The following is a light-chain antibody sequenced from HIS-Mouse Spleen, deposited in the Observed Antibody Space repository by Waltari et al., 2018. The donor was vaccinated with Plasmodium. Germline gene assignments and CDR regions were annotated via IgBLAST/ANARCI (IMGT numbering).Light chain of an antibody. J-gene: IGLJ2*01. Sequence: QSALTQPRSVSGSPGQSVTISCTGTRSDVGGYNYVSWYQQHPGKAPKLRIYDVSKRPSGVPDRFSGSKSGNTASLTISGLQAADEADYYCCSYAGSYTLVFGGGTKLTVL. CDR3: CSYAGSYTLV. CDR2: DVS. CDR1: RSDVGGYNY. V-gene: IGLV2-11*01.